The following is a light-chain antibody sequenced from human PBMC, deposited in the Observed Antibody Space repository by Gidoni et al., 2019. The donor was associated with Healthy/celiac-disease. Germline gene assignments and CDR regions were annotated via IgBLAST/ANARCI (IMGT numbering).Light chain of an antibody. Sequence: EIVLTQSPATLSLSPGERATLSCRASQSVSSYLAWYQQKPGQAPRLLIYDASNRATGIPARFSGSGSGTDFTLTISSLETEDFAVYYCQQRSNWAWTFGQGTKVEI. V-gene: IGKV3-11*01. CDR2: DAS. CDR3: QQRSNWAWT. J-gene: IGKJ1*01. CDR1: QSVSSY.